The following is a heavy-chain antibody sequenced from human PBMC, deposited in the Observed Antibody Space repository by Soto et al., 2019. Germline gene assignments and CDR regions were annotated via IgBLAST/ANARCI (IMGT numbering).Heavy chain of an antibody. CDR1: GFTFSSNY. J-gene: IGHJ4*02. CDR3: AQISRNYDSSGSIDY. Sequence: XGSLRLSSAASGFTFSSNYMSWVRQAPGKGLEWVSVIYSGGSTYYADSVKGRFTISRDNSKNTLYLQMNSLRAEDTAVYYCAQISRNYDSSGSIDYWGQGTLVTVSS. D-gene: IGHD3-22*01. CDR2: IYSGGST. V-gene: IGHV3-53*01.